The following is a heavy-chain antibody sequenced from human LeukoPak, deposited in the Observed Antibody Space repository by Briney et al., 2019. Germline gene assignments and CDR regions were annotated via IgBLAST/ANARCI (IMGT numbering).Heavy chain of an antibody. V-gene: IGHV1-24*01. CDR2: FDPEDGEPEDGES. CDR1: GYTLAELL. Sequence: ASVKVSRKVSGYTLAELLMHWVRQAPGKGLEWMGGFDPEDGEPEDGESIDAQKFQGRVTMTEDTSTNTAYMELSRLTSEDTAVYYCARGIRAGAFDIWGQGTMVTVSS. CDR3: ARGIRAGAFDI. D-gene: IGHD2-21*01. J-gene: IGHJ3*02.